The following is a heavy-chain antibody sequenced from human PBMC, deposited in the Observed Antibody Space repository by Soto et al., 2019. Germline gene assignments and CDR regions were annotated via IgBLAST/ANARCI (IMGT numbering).Heavy chain of an antibody. CDR3: AKVFYYYDSSGYYYFDY. V-gene: IGHV3-30*18. J-gene: IGHJ4*02. D-gene: IGHD3-22*01. Sequence: GGSLRLSCAASGFTFISDGMHWVRQAPGKGLEWVAVISYDGSNKYYADSVKGRFTISRDNSKNTLYLQMSSLRAEDTAVYYCAKVFYYYDSSGYYYFDYWGQGTLVTSST. CDR2: ISYDGSNK. CDR1: GFTFISDG.